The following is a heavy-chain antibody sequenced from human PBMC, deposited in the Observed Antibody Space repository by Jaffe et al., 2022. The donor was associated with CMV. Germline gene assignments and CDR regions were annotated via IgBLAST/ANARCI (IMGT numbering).Heavy chain of an antibody. V-gene: IGHV4-59*01. Sequence: QVQLQESGPGLVKPSETLPLTCTVSGGSISNYNWSWIRQAPGKALEWIGDFYSNGSTNYNPSLKSRVTISVDTSKNEFSLKLRSLTAADTAMYYCARFCSYGSGFHPSRRHYFDNWGQGTLVSVSS. CDR2: FYSNGST. CDR3: ARFCSYGSGFHPSRRHYFDN. D-gene: IGHD6-19*01. CDR1: GGSISNYN. J-gene: IGHJ4*02.